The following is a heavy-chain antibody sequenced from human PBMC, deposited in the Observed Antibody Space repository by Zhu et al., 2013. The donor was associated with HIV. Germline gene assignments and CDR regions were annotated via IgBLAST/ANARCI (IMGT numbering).Heavy chain of an antibody. J-gene: IGHJ6*02. CDR1: GYTFTGYY. CDR2: INPNSGGT. Sequence: QVQLVQSGAEVKKPGASVKVSCKASGYTFTGYYMHWVRQAPGQGLEWMGWINPNSGGTNYAQKFQGRVTMTRDTSISTAYMELSRLRSDDTAVYYCARSKILWFGEGRYGMDVWGQGTTGHRLL. D-gene: IGHD3-10*01. V-gene: IGHV1-2*02. CDR3: ARSKILWFGEGRYGMDV.